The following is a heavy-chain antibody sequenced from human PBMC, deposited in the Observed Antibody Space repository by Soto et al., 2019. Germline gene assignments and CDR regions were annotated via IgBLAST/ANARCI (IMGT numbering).Heavy chain of an antibody. CDR3: ARDGVRSTTSCVY. CDR2: IIPILVTP. Sequence: QVQLVQSGAEVKKPGPSVKVSCKASGGPFSRYDITWVRQAPGQGLEWVGGIIPILVTPNYAQNFQDRVTITADESTNTAYMELDNLRSEDTPVYYCARDGVRSTTSCVYWGQGTLVTVSS. J-gene: IGHJ4*02. V-gene: IGHV1-69*01. CDR1: GGPFSRYD. D-gene: IGHD2-2*01.